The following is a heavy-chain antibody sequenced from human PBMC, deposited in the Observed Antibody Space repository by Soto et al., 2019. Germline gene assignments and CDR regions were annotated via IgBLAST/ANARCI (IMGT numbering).Heavy chain of an antibody. Sequence: QVQLVQSGAEVKKPGSSVKVSCKASGDTFSSYAISWVRQAPGQGLEWMGGIIPFFDTANYAQQFQGRVTITAAESXXTXYXXLSSLSSEDTAVYYCARHDCISSSCYYYYYYVMDVWGQGTTVTVSS. CDR3: ARHDCISSSCYYYYYYVMDV. V-gene: IGHV1-69*12. CDR1: GDTFSSYA. CDR2: IIPFFDTA. J-gene: IGHJ6*02. D-gene: IGHD2-2*01.